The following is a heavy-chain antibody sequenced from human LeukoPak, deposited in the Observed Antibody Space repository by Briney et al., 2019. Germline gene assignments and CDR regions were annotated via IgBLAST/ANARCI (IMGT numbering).Heavy chain of an antibody. CDR3: ASGNDFDY. CDR2: IKQDGSQK. CDR1: GFTFSNSW. V-gene: IGHV3-7*03. J-gene: IGHJ4*02. Sequence: GGSLRLSCAASGFTFSNSWMSWVRQAPGKGLEWVVSIKQDGSQKYYLDSVKGRFTISRDNAKNSLSLQMNSLRVEDTAVYYCASGNDFDYWGQGTLVTVSS. D-gene: IGHD1-1*01.